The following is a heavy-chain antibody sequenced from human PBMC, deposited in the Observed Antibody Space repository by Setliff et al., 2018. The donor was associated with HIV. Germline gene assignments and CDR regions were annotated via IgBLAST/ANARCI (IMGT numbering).Heavy chain of an antibody. CDR1: GYTFTKYA. CDR3: ARDLFRWAAAGPNYFDS. J-gene: IGHJ4*02. V-gene: IGHV1-18*01. CDR2: ISSYNGNT. Sequence: ASVKVSCKASGYTFTKYAMHWVRQAPGQRLEWMGWISSYNGNTNYAQNFQGRVTMTTDTFTDTAYMELRSLRSDDTAVYYCARDLFRWAAAGPNYFDSWGQGTLVTVSS. D-gene: IGHD6-13*01.